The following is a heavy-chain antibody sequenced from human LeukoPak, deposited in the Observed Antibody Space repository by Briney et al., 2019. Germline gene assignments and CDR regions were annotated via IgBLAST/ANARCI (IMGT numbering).Heavy chain of an antibody. J-gene: IGHJ3*02. D-gene: IGHD1-26*01. CDR2: MKQDGSEK. V-gene: IGHV3-7*03. CDR3: ARVSGSYHGAFDI. Sequence: GGSLRLCCAASGFTFSSYWISWVRQAPGKGLEWVASMKQDGSEKQYVDSVKGRFTISRDNAKNSLYLQMNSLRVEDTAVYYCARVSGSYHGAFDIWGQGTMVAVSS. CDR1: GFTFSSYW.